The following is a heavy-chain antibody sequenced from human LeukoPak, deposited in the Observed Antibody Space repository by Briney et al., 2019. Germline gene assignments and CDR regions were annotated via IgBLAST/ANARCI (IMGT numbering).Heavy chain of an antibody. CDR1: GFTFSDYT. J-gene: IGHJ4*02. Sequence: PGGSLRLSCAASGFTFSDYTMNWVRQAPGKGLEWVSSISGSSDYIYDADSVKGRFTISRDNSKNTLYLQMNSLRAEDTAVYYCVSCSGGSCYTPNKYWGQGTLVTVSS. CDR2: ISGSSDYI. CDR3: VSCSGGSCYTPNKY. D-gene: IGHD2-15*01. V-gene: IGHV3-21*01.